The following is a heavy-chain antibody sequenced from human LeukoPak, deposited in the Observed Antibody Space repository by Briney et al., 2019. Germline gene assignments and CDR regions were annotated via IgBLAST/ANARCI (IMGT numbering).Heavy chain of an antibody. CDR1: GNTFSSYF. CDR2: ISPSGGST. J-gene: IGHJ3*02. D-gene: IGHD4-23*01. CDR3: GRVTLYAFDI. Sequence: ASVKVSCKAFGNTFSSYFIHWVRQAPGQGLEWMGIISPSGGSTSYAQEFQGRVTMTRDTSTSTVYMELSSLRSVDTAVYYCGRVTLYAFDIWGQGTMVTVSS. V-gene: IGHV1-46*01.